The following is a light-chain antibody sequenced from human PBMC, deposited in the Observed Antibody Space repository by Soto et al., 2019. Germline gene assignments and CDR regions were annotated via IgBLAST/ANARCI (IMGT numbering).Light chain of an antibody. CDR2: DNT. J-gene: IGLJ2*01. V-gene: IGLV3-21*02. CDR3: QVWDSTSGHPLVV. CDR1: NIGIKT. Sequence: SYELTQPPSVSVAPGQTARITCGGDNIGIKTVHWYQQKPGQAPVLVAYDNTDRPSGIPERFSGSNSGNTATLTISRVEAGDEADYSCQVWDSTSGHPLVVFGGGTKLTVL.